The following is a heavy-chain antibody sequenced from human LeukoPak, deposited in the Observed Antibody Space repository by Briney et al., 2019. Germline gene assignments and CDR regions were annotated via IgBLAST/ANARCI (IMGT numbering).Heavy chain of an antibody. CDR2: IYSGGST. V-gene: IGHV3-66*01. CDR1: GFTVSSNY. D-gene: IGHD2-2*01. Sequence: PGGSLRLSCAASGFTVSSNYMSWVRQAPGKGLEWVSVIYSGGSTYYADSVKGRFTISRDNSKNTLYLQMNSLRAEDTAVYYCAKGDIVVVPAAILGRYWGQGTLVTVSS. CDR3: AKGDIVVVPAAILGRY. J-gene: IGHJ4*02.